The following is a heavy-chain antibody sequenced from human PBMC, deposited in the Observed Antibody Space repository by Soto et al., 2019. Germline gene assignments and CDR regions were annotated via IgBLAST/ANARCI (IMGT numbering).Heavy chain of an antibody. CDR3: ARTYGDYVPLNWYFDL. D-gene: IGHD4-17*01. CDR2: IYHSGST. J-gene: IGHJ2*01. CDR1: GGSISSSNW. V-gene: IGHV4-4*02. Sequence: QVQLQESGPGLVKPSGTLSLTCAVSGGSISSSNWWSWVRQPPVKGLEWIGEIYHSGSTNYNPSLKSRVTISVDKSKNQFSLKLSAVTAADTAVYYCARTYGDYVPLNWYFDLWGRGTLVTVSS.